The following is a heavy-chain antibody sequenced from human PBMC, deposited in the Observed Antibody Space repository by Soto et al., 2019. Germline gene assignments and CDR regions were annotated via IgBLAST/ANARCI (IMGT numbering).Heavy chain of an antibody. D-gene: IGHD6-13*01. CDR1: GGSISSGGYS. V-gene: IGHV4-30-2*01. CDR3: ARRERAAGTDWWFDP. J-gene: IGHJ5*02. CDR2: IYHSGST. Sequence: PSETLSLTCAVSGGSISSGGYSWSWIRQPPGKGLEWIGYIYHSGSTYYNPSLKSRVTISVDRSKNQFSLKLSSVTAAYMAVYYCARRERAAGTDWWFDPWGQGTLVTVSS.